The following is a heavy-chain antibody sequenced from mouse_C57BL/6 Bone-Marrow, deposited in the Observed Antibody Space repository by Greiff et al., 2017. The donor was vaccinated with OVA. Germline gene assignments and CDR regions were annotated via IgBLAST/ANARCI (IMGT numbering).Heavy chain of an antibody. J-gene: IGHJ2*01. CDR1: GFTFSDYY. V-gene: IGHV5-16*01. D-gene: IGHD1-1*01. CDR3: ARADGSSPPYFDY. CDR2: INYDGSST. Sequence: EVMLVESEGGLVQPGSSMKLSCTASGFTFSDYYMAWVRQVPEKGLEWVANINYDGSSTYYLDSLKSRFIISRDNAKNILYLQMSSLKSEDTATYYCARADGSSPPYFDYWGQGTTLTVSS.